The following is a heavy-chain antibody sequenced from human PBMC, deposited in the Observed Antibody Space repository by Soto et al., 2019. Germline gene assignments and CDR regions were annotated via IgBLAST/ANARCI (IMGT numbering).Heavy chain of an antibody. D-gene: IGHD1-20*01. J-gene: IGHJ4*02. Sequence: QVQLVQSGAEVKKPGASVKVSCTASGYTFTNYAISWVRQAPGQGLEWMGWRNAYSGDTNYAQKLQGRLTMTTDTSTSTAYMELRSLRSDDTAVYYCARAEKWVTGNMGGYWGQGTLVTVSS. V-gene: IGHV1-18*04. CDR2: RNAYSGDT. CDR1: GYTFTNYA. CDR3: ARAEKWVTGNMGGY.